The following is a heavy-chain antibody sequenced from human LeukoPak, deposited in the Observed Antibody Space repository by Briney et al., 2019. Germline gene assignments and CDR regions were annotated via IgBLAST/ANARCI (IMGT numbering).Heavy chain of an antibody. D-gene: IGHD3-10*01. J-gene: IGHJ6*03. CDR2: INPSGGST. Sequence: ASVKVSCKASGYTFTSYYMHWVRQAPGQGLEWMGIINPSGGSTSYAQKFQGRVTMTRDTSTSTVYMELSSLRSEDTAVYYCARDGTYYYGSGRYNYYYYMDVWGKGTTVTISS. V-gene: IGHV1-46*01. CDR3: ARDGTYYYGSGRYNYYYYMDV. CDR1: GYTFTSYY.